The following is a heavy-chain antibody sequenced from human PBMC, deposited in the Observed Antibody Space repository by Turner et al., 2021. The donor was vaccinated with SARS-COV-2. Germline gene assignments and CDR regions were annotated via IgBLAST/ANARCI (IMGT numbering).Heavy chain of an antibody. CDR3: ATAPGMTTTGWFDP. Sequence: QVQLVQSGAEVKKPGASVTVSCKVSGYTLIELSMHWVRQAPGKGLEWMGGFDPEDGETIYAQKFQGRVTMTEDTSTDTAYMELSSLRSDDTAVYYCATAPGMTTTGWFDPWGQGTLVTVSS. D-gene: IGHD4-4*01. CDR1: GYTLIELS. CDR2: FDPEDGET. V-gene: IGHV1-24*01. J-gene: IGHJ5*02.